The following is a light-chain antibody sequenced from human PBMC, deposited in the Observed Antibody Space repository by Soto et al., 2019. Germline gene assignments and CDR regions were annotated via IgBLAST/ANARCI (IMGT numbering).Light chain of an antibody. CDR1: SSDVGGYNY. J-gene: IGLJ1*01. Sequence: QSVLTQPASVSGSPGQSITISCTGTSSDVGGYNYVSWYQQYPGKAPKLIVYEVNNRPSGVSGRFSGSKSGNTASLTISGLLADEEADYYCSSYTSSTTYVFGTGTKLTVL. CDR3: SSYTSSTTYV. CDR2: EVN. V-gene: IGLV2-14*01.